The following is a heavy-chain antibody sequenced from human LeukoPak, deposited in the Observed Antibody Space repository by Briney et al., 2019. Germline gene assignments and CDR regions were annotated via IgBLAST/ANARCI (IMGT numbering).Heavy chain of an antibody. CDR1: GGSISSSSYY. V-gene: IGHV4-39*07. Sequence: SETLSLTCTVSGGSISSSSYYWGWIRQPPGKGLEWIGSIYYSGSTYYNPSLKSRVTISVDTSKNQFSLKLSSVTAADTAVYYCARTVRASLDAFDIWGQGTMVTVSS. CDR2: IYYSGST. CDR3: ARTVRASLDAFDI. J-gene: IGHJ3*02.